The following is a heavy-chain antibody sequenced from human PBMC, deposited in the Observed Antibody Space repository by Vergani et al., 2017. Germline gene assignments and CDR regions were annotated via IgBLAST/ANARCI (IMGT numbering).Heavy chain of an antibody. Sequence: QVQLQESGPGLVKPSETLSLTCTVSGDSISSYYWSWIRQPPGKGLEWIGYIYYSGSTNYNPSLKSRVTISVDTSKNQFSLKLSSVTAADTAVYYCARGGVTMVRGVPDAFDIWGQGTMVTVSS. CDR2: IYYSGST. D-gene: IGHD3-10*01. J-gene: IGHJ3*02. CDR1: GDSISSYY. CDR3: ARGGVTMVRGVPDAFDI. V-gene: IGHV4-59*01.